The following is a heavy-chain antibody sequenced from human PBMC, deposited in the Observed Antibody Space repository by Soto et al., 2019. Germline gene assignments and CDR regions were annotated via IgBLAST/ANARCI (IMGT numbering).Heavy chain of an antibody. Sequence: PGESLKISCKGSGYSFTSYWISWVRQMPGKGLEWMGRIDPSDSYTNYSPSFQGHVTISADKSISTAYLQWSSLKASDTAMYQRQRQRTWSGDLYADYYHYYGMEVCGQGTTANVSS. D-gene: IGHD3-10*01. V-gene: IGHV5-10-1*01. CDR2: IDPSDSYT. J-gene: IGHJ6*02. CDR3: QRQRTWSGDLYADYYHYYGMEV. CDR1: GYSFTSYW.